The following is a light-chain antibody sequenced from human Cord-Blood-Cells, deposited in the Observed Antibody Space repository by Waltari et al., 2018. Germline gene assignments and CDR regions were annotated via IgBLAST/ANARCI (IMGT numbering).Light chain of an antibody. Sequence: EIVMTQSPATLSASPGERATLSCRASQSVSSNLAWYQQKPAQAPRLLIYCASTSATGIPARFSGSGSGTAFPLTISSLQSEDFAVYYCYQYNNWRPLTFGGGTKVEIK. V-gene: IGKV3-15*01. CDR3: YQYNNWRPLT. CDR2: CAS. J-gene: IGKJ4*01. CDR1: QSVSSN.